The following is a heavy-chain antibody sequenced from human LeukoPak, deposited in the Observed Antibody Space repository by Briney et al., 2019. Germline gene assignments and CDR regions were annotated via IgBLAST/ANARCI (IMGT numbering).Heavy chain of an antibody. CDR3: ARDRFDDSSGYYYHYYYYMDV. Sequence: PSETLSLTCAVYGGSFSGYSWSWIRQPPGEGLEWIGEINESETTNYKSSLKSRVTISVDTSKRQLSLKLTSVTAADTAVYYCARDRFDDSSGYYYHYYYYMDVWGKGTTVTVSS. CDR1: GGSFSGYS. CDR2: INESETT. V-gene: IGHV4-34*01. D-gene: IGHD3-22*01. J-gene: IGHJ6*03.